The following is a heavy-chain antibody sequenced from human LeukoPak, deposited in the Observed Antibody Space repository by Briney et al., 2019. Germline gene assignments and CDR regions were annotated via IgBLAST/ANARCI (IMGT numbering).Heavy chain of an antibody. J-gene: IGHJ4*02. Sequence: SENLSLTCTVSGGSVSSGSYYWSWIRQPPGKGLEWIGYIYYSGSTNYNPSLKSRVTISVDTSKNQFSLKLSSVTAADTAVYYCARVEYSSGWQNFDYWGQGTLVTVSS. CDR2: IYYSGST. CDR3: ARVEYSSGWQNFDY. CDR1: GGSVSSGSYY. V-gene: IGHV4-61*01. D-gene: IGHD6-19*01.